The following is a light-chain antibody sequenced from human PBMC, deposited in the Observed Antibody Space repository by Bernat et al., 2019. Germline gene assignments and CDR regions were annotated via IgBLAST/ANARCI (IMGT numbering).Light chain of an antibody. Sequence: DILMTQSPLSLPVTPGEPASISCRSSQSLLHSNGYNYLDWYLQKPGQSPQLLIYLGSNRASGVPDRFSGSGSGTDFTLKISRVEAEDVRGYYCMQPLQTPGTFGQGTKVEIK. V-gene: IGKV2-28*01. CDR1: QSLLHSNGYNY. CDR3: MQPLQTPGT. CDR2: LGS. J-gene: IGKJ1*01.